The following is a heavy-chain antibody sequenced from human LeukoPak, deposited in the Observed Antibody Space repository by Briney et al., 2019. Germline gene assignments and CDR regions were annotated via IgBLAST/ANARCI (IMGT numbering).Heavy chain of an antibody. CDR1: GFTFSTSW. CDR2: INQDGSEK. Sequence: GGSLRLSCAASGFTFSTSWMNWVRQAPGKGLEWVANINQDGSEKYYVGSVKGRFSISRDNAKNSLYLQMNSLRAEDTAVYYCGVVYWGQGILVTVSS. J-gene: IGHJ4*02. CDR3: GVVY. V-gene: IGHV3-7*01.